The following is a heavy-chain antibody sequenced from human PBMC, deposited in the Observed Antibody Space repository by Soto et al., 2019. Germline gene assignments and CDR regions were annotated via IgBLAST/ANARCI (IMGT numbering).Heavy chain of an antibody. V-gene: IGHV4-30-2*01. D-gene: IGHD3-10*01. Sequence: ASETLSLTCAVSGGSISSGGYSWSWLRQPPGKGLEWIGEIYHSGSTYYNPSLKSRVTISVDKSKNQFSLKLSSVTAADTAVYYCARDSAPPSVWGQGTLVTVSS. CDR3: ARDSAPPSV. J-gene: IGHJ4*02. CDR1: GGSISSGGYS. CDR2: IYHSGST.